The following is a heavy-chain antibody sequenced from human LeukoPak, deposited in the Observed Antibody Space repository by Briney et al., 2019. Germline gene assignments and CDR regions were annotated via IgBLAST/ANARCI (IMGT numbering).Heavy chain of an antibody. J-gene: IGHJ6*03. CDR1: GGSFSGYY. Sequence: SSETLSLTCAVYGGSFSGYYWSWIRQPPGKGLEWIGEINHSGSTNYNPSLKSRVTISVDTSKNQFSLKLSSVTAADTAVYYCARGSRSKYYYYYMDVWGKGTTVTVSS. D-gene: IGHD2-15*01. V-gene: IGHV4-34*01. CDR3: ARGSRSKYYYYYMDV. CDR2: INHSGST.